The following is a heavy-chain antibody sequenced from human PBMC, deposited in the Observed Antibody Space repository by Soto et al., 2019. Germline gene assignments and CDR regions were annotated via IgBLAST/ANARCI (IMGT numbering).Heavy chain of an antibody. CDR3: ARGLSFRGDFDV. CDR1: GGSISSSSW. J-gene: IGHJ3*01. D-gene: IGHD2-21*02. Sequence: HLQESGPGLVKPSGTLSLTCDVSGGSISSSSWWTWVRQSPGKGLEWIGEIYHAGSPNYNPSFQSRVTILADKSKNHFSLRLTSVTAADTAIYYCARGLSFRGDFDVWGQGTTLTVSS. CDR2: IYHAGSP. V-gene: IGHV4-4*02.